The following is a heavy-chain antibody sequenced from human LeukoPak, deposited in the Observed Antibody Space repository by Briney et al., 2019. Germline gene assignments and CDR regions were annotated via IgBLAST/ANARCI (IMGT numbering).Heavy chain of an antibody. J-gene: IGHJ4*02. V-gene: IGHV1-69*05. D-gene: IGHD1-26*01. CDR1: GGTFSSYA. Sequence: SVKVSCKASGGTFSSYAISWVRQAPGQGLEWMGRIIPIFGTANYAQKFQGRVTMTRNTSISTAYMELSSLRSEDTAVYYCARGRGVKWELRGGFDYWGQGTLVTVSS. CDR2: IIPIFGTA. CDR3: ARGRGVKWELRGGFDY.